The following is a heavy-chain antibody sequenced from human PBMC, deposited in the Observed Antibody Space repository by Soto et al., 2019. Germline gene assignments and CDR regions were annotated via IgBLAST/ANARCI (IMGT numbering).Heavy chain of an antibody. V-gene: IGHV3-7*03. CDR3: ARGGGVVIVWPQKQTKWFDP. D-gene: IGHD3-3*01. Sequence: QPGGSLRLSCAASGFIFSNFWMTWVRQAPGKGLEWVANIKQDGSEKYYVDSVKGRFTISRDNAKNSLYLQMNSLRAEDTAVYYCARGGGVVIVWPQKQTKWFDPWGQGTLVTVSS. CDR2: IKQDGSEK. J-gene: IGHJ5*02. CDR1: GFIFSNFW.